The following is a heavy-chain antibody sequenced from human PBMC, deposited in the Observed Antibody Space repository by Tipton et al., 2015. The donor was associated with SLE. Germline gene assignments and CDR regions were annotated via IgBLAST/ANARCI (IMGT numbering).Heavy chain of an antibody. D-gene: IGHD3-9*01. V-gene: IGHV3-21*01. CDR1: GFTFSTYS. J-gene: IGHJ4*02. Sequence: SLRLSCVASGFTFSTYSMKWLRQAPGKGLEWVSSISSRGNYIYYADSVKGRLTVSRDNAKNTLYLQMNSLRAEDSAVYYCARDDLDWGLDYWGQGTLVTVSS. CDR3: ARDDLDWGLDY. CDR2: ISSRGNYI.